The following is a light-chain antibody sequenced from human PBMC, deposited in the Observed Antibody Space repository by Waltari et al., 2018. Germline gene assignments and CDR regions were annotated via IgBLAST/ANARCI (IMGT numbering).Light chain of an antibody. CDR3: QHRDNWPLT. J-gene: IGKJ4*01. CDR1: QSISRY. V-gene: IGKV3-11*01. Sequence: ELVLTQSPGTLSLSPGERATLSCRASQSISRYLVWYQQKPGQAPRLLIYDASNRVTGTPARFSGSGSGTDFTLTISNLEPEDFAVYYCQHRDNWPLTFGGGTKVEI. CDR2: DAS.